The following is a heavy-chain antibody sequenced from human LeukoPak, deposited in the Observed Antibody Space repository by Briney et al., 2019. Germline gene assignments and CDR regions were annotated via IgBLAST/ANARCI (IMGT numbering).Heavy chain of an antibody. Sequence: QPGGSLRLSCAASGFTFSSYEMNWVRQAPGKGLEWVSYISSSGSTIYYADSVKGRFTISRDNAKNSLYLQMNSLRAEDMAVYYCARAQQWGGIAAAIDYWGQGTLVTVSS. J-gene: IGHJ4*02. CDR1: GFTFSSYE. D-gene: IGHD6-13*01. CDR2: ISSSGSTI. CDR3: ARAQQWGGIAAAIDY. V-gene: IGHV3-48*03.